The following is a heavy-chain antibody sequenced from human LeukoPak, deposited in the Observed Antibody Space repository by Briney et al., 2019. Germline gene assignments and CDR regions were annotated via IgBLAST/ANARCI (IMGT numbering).Heavy chain of an antibody. CDR1: GFTFSSYA. Sequence: GGSLRLSCAASGFTFSSYAMNWVRQAPGKGLEWVGRIASNTDGGTTDYAAPVKGRFTISRDDSKSALYLQMNSLKTGDTALYYCTTRTTTTIYWGQGTLVTVSS. V-gene: IGHV3-15*04. J-gene: IGHJ4*02. D-gene: IGHD1-7*01. CDR2: IASNTDGGTT. CDR3: TTRTTTTIY.